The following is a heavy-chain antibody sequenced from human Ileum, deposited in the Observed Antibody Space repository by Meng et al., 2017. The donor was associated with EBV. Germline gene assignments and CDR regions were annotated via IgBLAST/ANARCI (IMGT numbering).Heavy chain of an antibody. D-gene: IGHD5-12*01. Sequence: ELQLVGSGGGLIQPGGSLRLSCAASVFTVSSNYMSSVRPAPGKGLEWVSVIYTGGSTYYADSVKGRFTISRDNSKNTLYLQMNSLRGEDTAVYYFASKSEGYDHWGQGTLVTVSS. CDR2: IYTGGST. V-gene: IGHV3-53*01. CDR1: VFTVSSNY. J-gene: IGHJ4*02. CDR3: ASKSEGYDH.